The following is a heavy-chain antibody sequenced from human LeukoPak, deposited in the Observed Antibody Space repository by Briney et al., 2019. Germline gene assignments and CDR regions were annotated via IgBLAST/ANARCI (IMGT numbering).Heavy chain of an antibody. CDR1: GGSFSGYY. J-gene: IGHJ6*04. Sequence: SETLSLTCAVYGGSFSGYYWSWIRQPPGKGLEWIGEINHSGSTNYNPSLKSRVTISVDTSKNQFSLKLSSVTAADTAVYYCARAAPYCGYGMDVWGKGTTVTASS. CDR3: ARAAPYCGYGMDV. CDR2: INHSGST. D-gene: IGHD2-15*01. V-gene: IGHV4-34*01.